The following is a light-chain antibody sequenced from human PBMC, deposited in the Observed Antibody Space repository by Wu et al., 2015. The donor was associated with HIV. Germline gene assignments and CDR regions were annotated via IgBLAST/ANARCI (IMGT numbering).Light chain of an antibody. CDR2: GAS. Sequence: EIVMTQSPATLSVSPGERASLSCRASQSIGSNLAWYQQKPGQAPRLLIFGASTRATGIPARFSGSGSGTEFSLTISNLQSEDFAVYYCQQRSNWPYTFGQGTKLEIK. CDR3: QQRSNWPYT. J-gene: IGKJ2*01. CDR1: QSIGSN. V-gene: IGKV3-15*01.